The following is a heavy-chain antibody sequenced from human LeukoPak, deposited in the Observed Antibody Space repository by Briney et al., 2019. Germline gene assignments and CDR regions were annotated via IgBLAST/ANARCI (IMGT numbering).Heavy chain of an antibody. D-gene: IGHD6-19*01. Sequence: SETLSLTCTVSGASINNYWWGWLRQPPGKGLEWIGYIYFSGSTSYNPSLKSRVTISLDTSKNQFSLKLTSVTAADTAVYYCAREMRSSGLYYFDYWGRGALVTVSS. CDR1: GASINNYW. CDR3: AREMRSSGLYYFDY. J-gene: IGHJ4*02. CDR2: IYFSGST. V-gene: IGHV4-59*01.